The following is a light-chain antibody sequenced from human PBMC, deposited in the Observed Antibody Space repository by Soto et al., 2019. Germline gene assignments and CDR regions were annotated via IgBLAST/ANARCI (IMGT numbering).Light chain of an antibody. V-gene: IGLV2-14*01. CDR1: SSDIGTYNY. Sequence: QSVLTQPASVSGSPGQSITISCTGTSSDIGTYNYVSWYQHHPGKVPKLMIYDVSNRPSGVSNRFSGSKSGNTASLTISGLQAEDEAEYYCSSYTGSSTLYVFGTGTKVTVL. J-gene: IGLJ1*01. CDR2: DVS. CDR3: SSYTGSSTLYV.